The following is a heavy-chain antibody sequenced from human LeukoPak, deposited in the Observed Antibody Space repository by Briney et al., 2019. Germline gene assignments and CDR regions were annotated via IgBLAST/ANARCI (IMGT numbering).Heavy chain of an antibody. CDR2: IYYSGST. V-gene: IGHV4-39*01. CDR1: GGSISSSSYY. Sequence: PSETLSLTCTVSGGSISSSSYYWGWIRQPPGKGLEWIGSIYYSGSTYYNPSLKHRVTISVDTSKNQCSLKLSSVTAADTAVYYCARQEGGYYGSGSYYPDYYYYMDVWGKGTTVTVSS. J-gene: IGHJ6*03. D-gene: IGHD3-10*01. CDR3: ARQEGGYYGSGSYYPDYYYYMDV.